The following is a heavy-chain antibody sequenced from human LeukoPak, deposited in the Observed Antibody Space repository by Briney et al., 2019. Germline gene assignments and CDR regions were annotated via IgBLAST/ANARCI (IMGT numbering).Heavy chain of an antibody. J-gene: IGHJ4*02. CDR2: INHSGST. CDR3: ARDPNYGGADY. V-gene: IGHV4-34*01. Sequence: SETLSLTCAVYGGSFSGYYWSWIRQPPGKGLEWIGEINHSGSTNYNPSLKSRVTISVDTSKNQFSLKLSSMSAADTAVYYCARDPNYGGADYWGQGTLVTVSS. D-gene: IGHD4-23*01. CDR1: GGSFSGYY.